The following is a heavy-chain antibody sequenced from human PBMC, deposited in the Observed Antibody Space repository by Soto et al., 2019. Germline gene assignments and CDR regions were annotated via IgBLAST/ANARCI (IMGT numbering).Heavy chain of an antibody. CDR2: TRGSGGNT. D-gene: IGHD1-26*01. CDR1: GFTFSSYA. CDR3: VLSGSYYAEQFDY. V-gene: IGHV3-23*01. Sequence: VSLRLSCAASGFTFSSYAMSWVRQAPGKGLEWVSGTRGSGGNTYYADSVKGRFTISRDNSRNTLSLQMNSLRVEDTAVYYCVLSGSYYAEQFDYWGQGTLVTVSS. J-gene: IGHJ4*02.